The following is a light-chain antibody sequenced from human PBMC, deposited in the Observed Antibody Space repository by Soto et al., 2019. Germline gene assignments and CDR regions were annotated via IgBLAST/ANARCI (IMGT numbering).Light chain of an antibody. CDR3: SSYSISTAYL. J-gene: IGLJ1*01. V-gene: IGLV2-14*01. CDR2: EVS. CDR1: SSDIGRYDF. Sequence: QSVLTQPASVSGSPGQSITISCTGTSSDIGRYDFVSWYQQHPGQAPKLILYEVSYRPSGISDRFSGSKSGNTASLNISGLQAEDEADYFCSSYSISTAYLFGTGTKVTVL.